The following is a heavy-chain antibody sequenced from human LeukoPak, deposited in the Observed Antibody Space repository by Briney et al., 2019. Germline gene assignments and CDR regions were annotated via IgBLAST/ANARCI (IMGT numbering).Heavy chain of an antibody. V-gene: IGHV3-74*01. D-gene: IGHD2-15*01. CDR1: GFTFSSYW. CDR3: ARVPVVAAENWFDP. CDR2: INSDGSST. Sequence: GGSLRLSCAASGFTFSSYWMHWVRQAPGKGLVWVSRINSDGSSTSYADSVKGRFTISRDNTKNTLYLQMNSLRAEDTAVYYCARVPVVAAENWFDPWGQGTLVTVSS. J-gene: IGHJ5*02.